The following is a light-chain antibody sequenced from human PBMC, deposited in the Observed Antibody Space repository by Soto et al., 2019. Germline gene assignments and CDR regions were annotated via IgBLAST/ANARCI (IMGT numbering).Light chain of an antibody. CDR3: SSYAGSGTWV. CDR1: RSDVGGWNL. J-gene: IGLJ3*02. Sequence: QSALAQPASVSGSPGQSLTISCTGTRSDVGGWNLVSWYQQHPGRAPKLIIYEDTKRPSGVSDRFSASKSGNTASLTISGLQADDEADYYCSSYAGSGTWVFGGGTKLTVL. V-gene: IGLV2-23*01. CDR2: EDT.